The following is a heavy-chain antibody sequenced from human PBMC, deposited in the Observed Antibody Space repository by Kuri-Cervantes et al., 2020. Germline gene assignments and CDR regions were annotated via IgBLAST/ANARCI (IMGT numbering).Heavy chain of an antibody. D-gene: IGHD2-2*02. CDR1: GGSFSGYY. Sequence: SETLSLTCAVYGGSFSGYYWSWIRQPPGKGLEWIGEINHSGSTNYNPSLKSRVTISVDTSKNQFSLKLSSVTAADTAVYYCARGLGGVVPAAIVWGDWGQGTMVTVSS. CDR2: INHSGST. CDR3: ARGLGGVVPAAIVWGD. V-gene: IGHV4-34*01. J-gene: IGHJ4*02.